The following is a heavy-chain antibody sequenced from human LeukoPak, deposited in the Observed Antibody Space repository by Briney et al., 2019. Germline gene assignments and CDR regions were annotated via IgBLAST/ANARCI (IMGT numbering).Heavy chain of an antibody. CDR3: ARISLSGWANGY. V-gene: IGHV3-74*01. Sequence: QPGGSLRLSCAASGFTFGGYWMHWVRQAPGKGLVWVTRISSDGSSTSYADPVKGRFTISRDNAKNTLYLQMSSLRAEDTAVYYCARISLSGWANGYWGQGTLVTVSS. CDR2: ISSDGSST. D-gene: IGHD6-19*01. CDR1: GFTFGGYW. J-gene: IGHJ4*02.